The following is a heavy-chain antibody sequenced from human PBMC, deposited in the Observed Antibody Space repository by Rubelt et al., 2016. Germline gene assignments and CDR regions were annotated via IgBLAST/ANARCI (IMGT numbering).Heavy chain of an antibody. D-gene: IGHD6-13*01. CDR2: FDGEDGET. CDR3: STADSSSWYDATET. J-gene: IGHJ3*01. CDR1: GDTLSVFS. Sequence: QVQLVQSGAVLKKPGASVKVSCKVSGDTLSVFSIHWVRQAPGKGLEWMGGFDGEDGETVYAKNFQGRLIMTEDTSTDTDYMELSRLTSADTAVYYCSTADSSSWYDATETWGQGTMVTVSS. V-gene: IGHV1-24*01.